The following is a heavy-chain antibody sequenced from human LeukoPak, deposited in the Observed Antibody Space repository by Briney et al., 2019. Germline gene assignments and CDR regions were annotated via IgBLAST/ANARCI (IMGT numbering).Heavy chain of an antibody. CDR3: AKGGYSSSWFGDS. J-gene: IGHJ5*01. CDR1: GFTFSSYA. CDR2: IWYDGSNK. D-gene: IGHD6-13*01. V-gene: IGHV3-33*06. Sequence: GGSLRLSCAASGFTFSSYAMHWVRQAPGKGLEWVAIIWYDGSNKYYADSVKGRFTISRDNSKSTLYLQMNSQRAEDTAVYYCAKGGYSSSWFGDSWGQGTLVTVSS.